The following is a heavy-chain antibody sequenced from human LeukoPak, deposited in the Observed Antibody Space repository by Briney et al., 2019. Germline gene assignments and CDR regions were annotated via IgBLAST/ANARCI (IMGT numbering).Heavy chain of an antibody. V-gene: IGHV3-7*01. CDR2: MRRDGNEI. CDR1: GFTFSTYW. J-gene: IGHJ4*02. CDR3: ARLCWGTQLAGFDS. Sequence: GGSLRLSCSASGFTFSTYWMSWVRQAPGKGLEWVANMRRDGNEIYYLDSVRGRFTISRDNAKSSLYLQMNSLRAEDTAVYYCARLCWGTQLAGFDSWGQGALVTVSS. D-gene: IGHD3-10*02.